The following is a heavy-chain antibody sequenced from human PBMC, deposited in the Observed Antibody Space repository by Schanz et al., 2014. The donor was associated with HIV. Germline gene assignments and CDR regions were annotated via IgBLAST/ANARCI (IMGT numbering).Heavy chain of an antibody. CDR3: AKDRNYYDSKYRGKGNYYYYYGMDV. Sequence: VHLVESGGGLVKPGRSLRLSCTASGFTFSNYGMHWVRQAPGKGLEWVAVISYDGSNKKYADSVRGRFTISRDNSKNTLYLQMKSLRAEDTAVYYCAKDRNYYDSKYRGKGNYYYYYGMDVWGQGTTVTVSS. CDR1: GFTFSNYG. J-gene: IGHJ6*02. V-gene: IGHV3-30*18. CDR2: ISYDGSNK. D-gene: IGHD3-22*01.